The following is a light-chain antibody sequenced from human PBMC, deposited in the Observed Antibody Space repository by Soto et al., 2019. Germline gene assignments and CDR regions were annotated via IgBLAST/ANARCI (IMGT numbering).Light chain of an antibody. V-gene: IGKV1-39*01. CDR1: QYVDTY. CDR2: GAS. J-gene: IGKJ1*01. CDR3: QQSYRTPRS. Sequence: DIQMTQSPSSLSESVGDRVTITCRASQYVDTYLNWYQQKPGKAPKLLIYGASSLQSGVPSRFSGIGSGTDFTLTSSSLQPEDSSTCYCQQSYRTPRSFGQGTKVEVK.